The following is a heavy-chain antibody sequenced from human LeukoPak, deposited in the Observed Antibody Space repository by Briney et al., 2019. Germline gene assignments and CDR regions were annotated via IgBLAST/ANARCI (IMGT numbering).Heavy chain of an antibody. J-gene: IGHJ5*02. D-gene: IGHD6-19*01. CDR1: GFIFSNYG. Sequence: GGSLRLSCAASGFIFSNYGMHWVRQAPGKGLELVAFIRYDESNKFYAYSVKGRFTISRDNSKNILFLQMNSLRAEDTAVYYCATMQWLEGVDWFDPWGQGTLVTVSS. V-gene: IGHV3-30*02. CDR3: ATMQWLEGVDWFDP. CDR2: IRYDESNK.